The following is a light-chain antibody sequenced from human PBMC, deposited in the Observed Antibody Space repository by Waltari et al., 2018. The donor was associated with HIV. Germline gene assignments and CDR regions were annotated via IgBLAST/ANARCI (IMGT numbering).Light chain of an antibody. CDR1: SSDIGGYNY. J-gene: IGLJ3*02. CDR3: CSYAGSRTWV. Sequence: QSALTQPASVSGSPGQSITISCTGTSSDIGGYNYVSWYQQHPGKAPKLMIYDVSKRPSGFSNRFSGSKSVNTASLTISGLQAEDETDYYCCSYAGSRTWVFGGGTKLTVL. V-gene: IGLV2-23*02. CDR2: DVS.